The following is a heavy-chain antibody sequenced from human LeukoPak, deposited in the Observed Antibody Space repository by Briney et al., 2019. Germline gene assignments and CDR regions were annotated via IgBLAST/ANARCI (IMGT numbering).Heavy chain of an antibody. Sequence: GGSLSLSCAASGFTFSNAWMSWVRQAPGKGLEWVGRIKSKTDGGTTDYAVPVKGRFTISRDDSKNTLYLQMNSLKTEDTAVYYCTTSYLYSSGGFDYWGQGTLVTVSS. CDR1: GFTFSNAW. CDR3: TTSYLYSSGGFDY. D-gene: IGHD6-19*01. J-gene: IGHJ4*02. CDR2: IKSKTDGGTT. V-gene: IGHV3-15*01.